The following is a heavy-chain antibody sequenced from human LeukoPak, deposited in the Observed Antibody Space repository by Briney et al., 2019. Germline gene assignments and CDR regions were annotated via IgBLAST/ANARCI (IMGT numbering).Heavy chain of an antibody. CDR1: GFTFSSYG. CDR3: AKDPVRAAAWAHYFDY. Sequence: GGSLRLSCAASGFTFSSYGMHWVRQAPGKGLEWVAVISYDGSNKYYADSVKGRFTISRDNSKNTLYLQMNSLRAEDTAVYYCAKDPVRAAAWAHYFDYWGQGTLVTVSS. D-gene: IGHD6-13*01. J-gene: IGHJ4*02. CDR2: ISYDGSNK. V-gene: IGHV3-30*18.